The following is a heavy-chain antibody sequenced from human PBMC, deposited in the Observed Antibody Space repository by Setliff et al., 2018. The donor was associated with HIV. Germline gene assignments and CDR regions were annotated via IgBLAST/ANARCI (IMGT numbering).Heavy chain of an antibody. J-gene: IGHJ6*03. CDR1: GGSLSSYY. V-gene: IGHV4-59*01. CDR3: ARTESGFCSSSSCLRYMDV. CDR2: IHHSGTT. D-gene: IGHD2-2*01. Sequence: SETLSLTCSVFGGSLSSYYWSWIRQPPGKGLEWIGYIHHSGTTNYNPSLKSRVTMSVDTSKKEFSLGLSSVTAADTAVYYCARTESGFCSSSSCLRYMDVWGKGTTVTVSS.